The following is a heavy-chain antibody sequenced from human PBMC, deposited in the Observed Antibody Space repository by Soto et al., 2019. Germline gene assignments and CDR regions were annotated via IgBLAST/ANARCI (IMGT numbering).Heavy chain of an antibody. CDR2: IYYSGST. J-gene: IGHJ5*02. V-gene: IGHV4-31*03. CDR3: AISSGYADWFDP. CDR1: GGSISSGGYY. D-gene: IGHD3-22*01. Sequence: QVQLQESGPGLVKPSQTLSLTCTVSGGSISSGGYYWSWIRQHPGKGLEWIGYIYYSGSTYYNPSCKSRVTISVAASKNQSSLRLRSVTAADPAVYYCAISSGYADWFDPWGQGTLVTVSS.